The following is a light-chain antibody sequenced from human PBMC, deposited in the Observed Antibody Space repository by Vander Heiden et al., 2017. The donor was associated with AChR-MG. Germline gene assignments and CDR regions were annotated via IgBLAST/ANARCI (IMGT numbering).Light chain of an antibody. Sequence: QSALTQPASVSGSPGQSITISCTGTSSDVGGYKYVSWYQQHPGKAPKLMIYDVSNRPSGVSNRFSGSKSGNTASLAISGLQAEDEADYYCSSSTSSARVFGTGTKVTVL. CDR3: SSSTSSARV. V-gene: IGLV2-14*03. CDR1: SSDVGGYKY. CDR2: DVS. J-gene: IGLJ1*01.